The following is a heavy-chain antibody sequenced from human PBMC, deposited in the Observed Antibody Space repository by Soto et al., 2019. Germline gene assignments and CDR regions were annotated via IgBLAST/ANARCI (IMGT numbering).Heavy chain of an antibody. V-gene: IGHV2-5*02. D-gene: IGHD3-9*01. J-gene: IGHJ4*02. CDR2: IYWDDDK. CDR3: SHSLKVFRFFYWLQGIRYYFDY. CDR1: GFSLSTSGVG. Sequence: SGPTLVNPTQTLTLTCTFSGFSLSTSGVGVGWIRQPPGKALEWLALIYWDDDKRYSPSLKSRLTITKDTSKNQVVLTMTKIDPGDPTPFYRSHSLKVFRFFYWLQGIRYYFDYWGQGTLVTVSS.